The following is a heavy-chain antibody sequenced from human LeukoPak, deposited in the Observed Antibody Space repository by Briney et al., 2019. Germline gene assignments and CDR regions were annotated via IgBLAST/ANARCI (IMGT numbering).Heavy chain of an antibody. CDR1: GFTFSSSA. CDR3: ARDPYYDFGTEFDP. J-gene: IGHJ5*02. CDR2: ISNNGGYT. V-gene: IGHV3-23*01. D-gene: IGHD3-3*01. Sequence: GGSLRLSCAASGFTFSSSAMSWVRQAPGKGLEWVSAISNNGGYTYYADSVQGRFTISRDNAKNSLYLQMNSLRAEDTAVYYCARDPYYDFGTEFDPWGQGTLVTVSS.